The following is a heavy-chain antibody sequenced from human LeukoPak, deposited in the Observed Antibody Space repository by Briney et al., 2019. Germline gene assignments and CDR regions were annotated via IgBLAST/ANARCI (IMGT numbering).Heavy chain of an antibody. Sequence: GRSLRLSCAASGFTFSSYAMHWVRQAPGKGLEWVAVISYDGSNKYYADSVKSRFTISRDNSKNTLYLQMNSLRAEDTAVYYCARDDYDILTGSTGGAFDIWGQGTTVTVSS. CDR2: ISYDGSNK. CDR1: GFTFSSYA. J-gene: IGHJ3*02. D-gene: IGHD3-9*01. CDR3: ARDDYDILTGSTGGAFDI. V-gene: IGHV3-30*04.